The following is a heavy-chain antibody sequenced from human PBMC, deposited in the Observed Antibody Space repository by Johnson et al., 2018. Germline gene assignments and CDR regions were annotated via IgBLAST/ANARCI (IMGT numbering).Heavy chain of an antibody. V-gene: IGHV6-1*01. CDR1: GDSVSSNSAA. CDR3: ARESDGEDAFEI. D-gene: IGHD2-21*01. J-gene: IGHJ3*02. Sequence: QVQLQESGPGLVKPSQTLSLTCAISGDSVSSNSAAWNWIRQSPSRGLEWLGRTYYRSKWYSAYALSVKSRTTINPDTSKNQFSLHMNSVTPEDTAVYYCARESDGEDAFEIWGQGTRLTVSS. CDR2: TYYRSKWYS.